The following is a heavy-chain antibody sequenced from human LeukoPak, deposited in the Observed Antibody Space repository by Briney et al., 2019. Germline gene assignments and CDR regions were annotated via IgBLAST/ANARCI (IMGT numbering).Heavy chain of an antibody. CDR3: ARSDYYDSSGPRRSGIIGDAFDI. CDR1: GGSISSSSYY. J-gene: IGHJ3*02. Sequence: PSETLSLTCTVSGGSISSSSYYWSWIRQPPGKGLEWIGYIYYSGSTNYNPSLKSRVTISVDTSKNQFSLKLSSVTAADTAVYYCARSDYYDSSGPRRSGIIGDAFDIWGQGTMVTVSS. D-gene: IGHD3-22*01. V-gene: IGHV4-61*01. CDR2: IYYSGST.